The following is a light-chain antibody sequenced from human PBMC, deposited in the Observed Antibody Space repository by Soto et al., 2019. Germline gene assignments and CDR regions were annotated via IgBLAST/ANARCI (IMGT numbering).Light chain of an antibody. CDR1: QSLVYTNGNTY. J-gene: IGKJ1*01. CDR3: MQGTHWPRT. CDR2: KVS. Sequence: DVVVTQSPLSLPVTLGQPASISCRSSQSLVYTNGNTYLAWFQQRPGQSPRRLIYKVSIRDSGVPHRFSGSGSGTEFTLTISRVEAEDVGVYYCMQGTHWPRTFGQGTKVEIK. V-gene: IGKV2-30*01.